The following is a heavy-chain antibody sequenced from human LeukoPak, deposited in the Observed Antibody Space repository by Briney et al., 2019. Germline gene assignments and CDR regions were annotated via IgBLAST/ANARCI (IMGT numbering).Heavy chain of an antibody. D-gene: IGHD4-17*01. CDR3: ARTGTVTTRYYYYGMDV. J-gene: IGHJ6*02. CDR2: IYPGDSDT. CDR1: GYSFTSYW. Sequence: GESLKISCKGSGYSFTSYWIGWVRQMPGKGLEWMGIIYPGDSDTRYSPSFQGQVTISADKSISTAYLRWSSLKASDTAMYYCARTGTVTTRYYYYGMDVWGQGTTVTVSS. V-gene: IGHV5-51*01.